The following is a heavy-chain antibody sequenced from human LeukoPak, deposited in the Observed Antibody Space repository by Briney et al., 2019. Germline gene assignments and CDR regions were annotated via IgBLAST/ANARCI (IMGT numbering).Heavy chain of an antibody. J-gene: IGHJ6*02. D-gene: IGHD2-2*01. CDR2: IIPILGIA. Sequence: ASVTVSCKASGYTFTSYGISWVRQAPGQGLEWMGRIIPILGIANYAQKFQGRVTITANKSTSTAYMELSSLRSEDTAVYYCARDLQRSSTSLYGMDVWGQGTTVTVSS. CDR1: GYTFTSYG. V-gene: IGHV1-69*04. CDR3: ARDLQRSSTSLYGMDV.